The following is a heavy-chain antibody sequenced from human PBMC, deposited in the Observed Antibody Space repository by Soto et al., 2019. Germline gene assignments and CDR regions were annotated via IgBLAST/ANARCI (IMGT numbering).Heavy chain of an antibody. CDR2: FDPEDGET. CDR3: ATDHNLRYKYDFLSGPSNAFDI. J-gene: IGHJ3*02. D-gene: IGHD3-3*01. V-gene: IGHV1-24*01. Sequence: ASVKVSCKVSGYTLTELSMHWVRQAPGKGLEWMGGFDPEDGETIYAQKFQGRVTMTEDTSTDTAYMELSSLRSEDTAVYYCATDHNLRYKYDFLSGPSNAFDIWGQGTMVTVSS. CDR1: GYTLTELS.